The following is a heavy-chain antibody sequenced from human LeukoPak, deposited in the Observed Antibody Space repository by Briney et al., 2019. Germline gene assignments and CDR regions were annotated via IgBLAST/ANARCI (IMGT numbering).Heavy chain of an antibody. CDR2: INHSGST. D-gene: IGHD3-3*01. Sequence: SETLSLTCAVYGGSFSGYYWSWIRQPPGKGLEWIGEINHSGSTYYNLSLKSRVTISVDTSKNQFSLKLSSVTAADTAVYYCARDREYYDFWSGSHSRNWFDPWGQGTLVTVSS. J-gene: IGHJ5*02. CDR3: ARDREYYDFWSGSHSRNWFDP. V-gene: IGHV4-34*01. CDR1: GGSFSGYY.